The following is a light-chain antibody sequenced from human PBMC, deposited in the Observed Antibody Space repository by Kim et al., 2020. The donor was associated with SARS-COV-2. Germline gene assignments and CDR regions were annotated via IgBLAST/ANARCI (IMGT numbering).Light chain of an antibody. CDR2: DVS. CDR1: SSDVGCYNY. CDR3: CSYAGSYTYV. J-gene: IGLJ1*01. V-gene: IGLV2-11*01. Sequence: GQSVTSSGTGTSSDVGCYNYVSWYQQHPGKAPKLMIYDVSKRPSGVPDRFSGYKSGNTASLTISGLQAEDEADYYCCSYAGSYTYVFGTGTKVTVL.